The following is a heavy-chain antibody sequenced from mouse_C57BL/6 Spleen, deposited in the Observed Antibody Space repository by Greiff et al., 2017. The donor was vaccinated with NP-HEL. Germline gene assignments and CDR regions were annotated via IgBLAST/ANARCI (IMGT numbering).Heavy chain of an antibody. CDR2: IRNKANGYTT. V-gene: IGHV7-3*01. J-gene: IGHJ4*01. Sequence: EVQLVESGGGLVQPGGFLSLSCAASGFTFTDYYMSWVRQPPGKALEWLGFIRNKANGYTTEYSASVKGRFTISRDNSQSILYLQMNALRAEDSATYYCARYGYYAMDYWGQGTSVTVSS. CDR3: ARYGYYAMDY. CDR1: GFTFTDYY.